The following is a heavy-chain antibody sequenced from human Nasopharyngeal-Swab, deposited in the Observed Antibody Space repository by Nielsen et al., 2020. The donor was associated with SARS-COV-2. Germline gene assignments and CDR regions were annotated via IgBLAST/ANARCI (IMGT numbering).Heavy chain of an antibody. J-gene: IGHJ4*02. CDR1: GFPFSSYA. CDR3: ARAPSSSWYSYDY. V-gene: IGHV3-30*04. D-gene: IGHD6-13*01. CDR2: ISYDGSNK. Sequence: LSLTCAASGFPFSSYAMHWVRQAPGKGLEWVAVISYDGSNKYYADSVKGRFTISRDNSKNTLYLQMNSLRAEDTAVYYCARAPSSSWYSYDYWGQGTLVTVSS.